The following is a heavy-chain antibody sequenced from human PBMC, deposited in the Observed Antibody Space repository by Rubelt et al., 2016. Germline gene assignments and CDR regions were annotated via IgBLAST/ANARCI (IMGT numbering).Heavy chain of an antibody. CDR2: INAGLGYT. CDR1: GYTFTMYV. V-gene: IGHV1-3*01. Sequence: QVQLVPSGAELKKPGASVKVSCKASGYTFTMYVIHWVRQAPGQSLEWLALINAGLGYTKYSPEFQGRVTLTQETSARTAYMELSSLRSEDTALYYCARGGYSGNYYAYNDYWCQGTLVTVSS. D-gene: IGHD1-26*01. J-gene: IGHJ4*02. CDR3: ARGGYSGNYYAYNDY.